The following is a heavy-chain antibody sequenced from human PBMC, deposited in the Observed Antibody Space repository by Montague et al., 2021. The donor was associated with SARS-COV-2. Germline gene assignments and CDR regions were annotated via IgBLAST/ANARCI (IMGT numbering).Heavy chain of an antibody. V-gene: IGHV4-59*08. CDR3: ARHVSGSLTHSHH. D-gene: IGHD1-26*01. CDR1: GGSLSSYY. Sequence: SETLSLTCTVSGGSLSSYYWSWIRQPPGKGLEWIGYIYYSGSTNYNPSLKSRVTISVDTSKNQFSLNLSSVTAADTAVYCCARHVSGSLTHSHHWGQGSLVTVSS. CDR2: IYYSGST. J-gene: IGHJ1*01.